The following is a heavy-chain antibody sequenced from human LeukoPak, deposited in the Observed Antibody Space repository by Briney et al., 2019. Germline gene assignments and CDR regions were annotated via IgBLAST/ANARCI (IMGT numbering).Heavy chain of an antibody. V-gene: IGHV4-34*01. J-gene: IGHJ5*02. CDR1: GGSFSGYY. CDR2: INHSGST. CDR3: ARVLLPYYDFWSGSRSSWFDP. Sequence: KPSETLSLTCAVYGGSFSGYYWSWIRQPPGKGLEWIGEINHSGSTNYNPSLKSRVTISVDTSKNQFSLKLSSVTAADTAVYYCARVLLPYYDFWSGSRSSWFDPWGQGTLVTVSS. D-gene: IGHD3-3*01.